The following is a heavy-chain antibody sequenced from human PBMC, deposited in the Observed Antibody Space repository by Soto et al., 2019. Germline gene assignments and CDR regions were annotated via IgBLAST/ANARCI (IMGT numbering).Heavy chain of an antibody. Sequence: QVQLVQSGAEVKKPGASVKVSCKASGYTFTGYYMHWVRQAPGQGLEWMGWINPNSGGTNYAQKFQGRVTMTRDTSISTAYMELSRLRSDDTAVYYCARDRYCSSTSCLMSWFDPWGQGTLVTVSS. D-gene: IGHD2-2*01. CDR1: GYTFTGYY. CDR2: INPNSGGT. CDR3: ARDRYCSSTSCLMSWFDP. V-gene: IGHV1-2*02. J-gene: IGHJ5*02.